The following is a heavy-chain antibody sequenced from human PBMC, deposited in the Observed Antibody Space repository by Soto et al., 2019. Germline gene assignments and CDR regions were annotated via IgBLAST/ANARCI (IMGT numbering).Heavy chain of an antibody. J-gene: IGHJ6*02. Sequence: SVKVSCKASGYNFNNYGVTWVRQAPGQGLEWMGWIIPILGIANYAQKFQGRVTITADKSTSTAYMELSSLRSEDTAVYYCARDRYSYGSNYYYGMDVWGQGTTVTVSS. CDR1: GYNFNNYG. D-gene: IGHD5-18*01. CDR3: ARDRYSYGSNYYYGMDV. CDR2: IIPILGIA. V-gene: IGHV1-69*10.